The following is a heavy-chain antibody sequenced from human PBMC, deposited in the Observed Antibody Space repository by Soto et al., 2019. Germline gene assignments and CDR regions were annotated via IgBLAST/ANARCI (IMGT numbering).Heavy chain of an antibody. D-gene: IGHD6-6*01. CDR2: IIPILGIA. Sequence: QVQLVHSGAEVKKPGSSVKVSCTASGGTFSSYTISWVRQAPGQGLEWMGRIIPILGIANYAQKFQGRVTITADKSTSTAYMELSSLRSEDTAVYYCAALSIAARRGWFDPWGQGTLVTVSS. CDR1: GGTFSSYT. J-gene: IGHJ5*02. V-gene: IGHV1-69*02. CDR3: AALSIAARRGWFDP.